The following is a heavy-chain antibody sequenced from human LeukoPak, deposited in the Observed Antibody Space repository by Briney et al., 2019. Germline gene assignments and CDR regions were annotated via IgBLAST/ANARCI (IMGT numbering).Heavy chain of an antibody. CDR2: ISGSGGST. V-gene: IGHV3-23*01. CDR3: ARYHYYDILTGYSHHFDY. CDR1: GFTFSSYA. D-gene: IGHD3-9*01. J-gene: IGHJ4*02. Sequence: GGSLRLSCAASGFTFSSYAMSWVRQAPGKGLEWVSAISGSGGSTYYADSVKGRFTISRDNTKNTLYLQMNSLRAEDTAVYYCARYHYYDILTGYSHHFDYWGQGTLVTASS.